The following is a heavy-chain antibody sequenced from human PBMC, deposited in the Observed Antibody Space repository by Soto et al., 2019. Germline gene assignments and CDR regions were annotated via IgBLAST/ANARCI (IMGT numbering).Heavy chain of an antibody. CDR1: GYSFGSFW. CDR3: GRVRVDKAEGWFDP. J-gene: IGHJ5*02. CDR2: IDPSDSYA. D-gene: IGHD5-18*01. V-gene: IGHV5-10-1*01. Sequence: GESLKISCKVSGYSFGSFWITWVRQMPGKGLEWMGRIDPSDSYANYSPSFQGHVTFSADKSIDTGYLQWSSLKASDTAMYYCGRVRVDKAEGWFDPWGQGTLVTVSS.